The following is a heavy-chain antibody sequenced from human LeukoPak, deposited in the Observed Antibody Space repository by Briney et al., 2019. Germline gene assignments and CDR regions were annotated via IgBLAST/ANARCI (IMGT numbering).Heavy chain of an antibody. V-gene: IGHV4-4*07. CDR3: ARDQGSYYGFDV. CDR1: GGSISTYY. CDR2: MYTSGTT. J-gene: IGHJ6*02. Sequence: SETLSLTYTVSGGSISTYYWSWIRQPAGKGLEWIGRMYTSGTTKYNPSLKSRVTMSVDTSNNQFSLKVSSVTAADTAVYYCARDQGSYYGFDVWGQGTTVTVSS.